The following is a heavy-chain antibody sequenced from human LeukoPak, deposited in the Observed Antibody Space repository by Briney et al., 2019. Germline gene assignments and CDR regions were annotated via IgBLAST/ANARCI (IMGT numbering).Heavy chain of an antibody. J-gene: IGHJ3*02. Sequence: GGSLRLSCSASGFTFSTYAMHWVRQAPGKGLEYVSGISSNGGTTYYADSVKGRFTISRDNSKNTLYLQMSSLRAEDTAVYYCAKGVSSSWSNDAFDIWGQGTMVTVSS. V-gene: IGHV3-64D*06. CDR1: GFTFSTYA. D-gene: IGHD6-13*01. CDR3: AKGVSSSWSNDAFDI. CDR2: ISSNGGTT.